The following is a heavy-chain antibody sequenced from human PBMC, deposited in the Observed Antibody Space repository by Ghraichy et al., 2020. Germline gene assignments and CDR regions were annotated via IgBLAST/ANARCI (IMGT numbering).Heavy chain of an antibody. CDR2: ITNSGAIT. Sequence: GGSLRLSCATSGFTFDNYAMSWVRQAPGKGLEWVSGITNSGAITYDTDSVRGRFTVSRDNSKNILYLQMNSLRAEDTAIYYCAKDRNYFDTRNDDGFDIWGQGTKVTVSS. CDR1: GFTFDNYA. D-gene: IGHD3-22*01. CDR3: AKDRNYFDTRNDDGFDI. J-gene: IGHJ3*02. V-gene: IGHV3-23*01.